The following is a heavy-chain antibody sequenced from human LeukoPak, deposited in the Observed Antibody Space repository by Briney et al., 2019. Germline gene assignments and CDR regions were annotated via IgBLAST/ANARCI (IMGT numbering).Heavy chain of an antibody. CDR2: IIPILGIA. D-gene: IGHD3-10*01. J-gene: IGHJ4*02. Sequence: SVKVSCKASGGTFSSYAISWVRQAPGQGPEWMGRIIPILGIANYAQKFQGRVTITADKSTSTAYMELSSLRSEDTAVYYCARAGADGYFDYWGQGTLVTVSS. V-gene: IGHV1-69*04. CDR1: GGTFSSYA. CDR3: ARAGADGYFDY.